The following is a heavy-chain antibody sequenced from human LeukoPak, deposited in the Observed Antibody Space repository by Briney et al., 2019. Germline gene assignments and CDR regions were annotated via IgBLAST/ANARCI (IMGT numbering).Heavy chain of an antibody. CDR2: ITSSSSAT. D-gene: IGHD5-18*01. J-gene: IGHJ4*02. CDR1: GFKFGSFS. Sequence: GGSLRLSCAASGFKFGSFSMGWVRQAPGKGLEWLSYITSSSSATYYADSLMGRFTISRDNAKNSLYLQINSLRVDDTAVYYCARAIASYGDTAFWGQGTLVTVSS. V-gene: IGHV3-48*04. CDR3: ARAIASYGDTAF.